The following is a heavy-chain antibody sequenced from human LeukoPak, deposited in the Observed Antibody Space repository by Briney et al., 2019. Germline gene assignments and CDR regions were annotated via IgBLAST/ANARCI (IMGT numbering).Heavy chain of an antibody. V-gene: IGHV4-61*01. Sequence: PSETPPLTCTVSGGSVSSGSYYWSWIRQPPGKGLEWIGYIYYSGSTNYNPSLKSRVTISVDASKNQFSLKLSSVTAADTAVYYCAREPIGDYVPFDYYYGMDVWGQGTTVTVSS. CDR2: IYYSGST. CDR3: AREPIGDYVPFDYYYGMDV. D-gene: IGHD4-17*01. J-gene: IGHJ6*02. CDR1: GGSVSSGSYY.